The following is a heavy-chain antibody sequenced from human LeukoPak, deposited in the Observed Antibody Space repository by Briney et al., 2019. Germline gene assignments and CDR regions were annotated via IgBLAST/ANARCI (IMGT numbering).Heavy chain of an antibody. V-gene: IGHV3-21*01. CDR2: ISSSSSYI. CDR1: GFTFSSYS. D-gene: IGHD3-3*01. CDR3: ARDFGLRHYFDY. J-gene: IGHJ4*02. Sequence: PGGSLRLSCAASGFTFSSYSMNWVRQAPGKGLEWVSSISSSSSYIYYADSVKGRFTISRDNAKNSLYLQMNSLRAEDTAVYYCARDFGLRHYFDYWGQGTLVTVSS.